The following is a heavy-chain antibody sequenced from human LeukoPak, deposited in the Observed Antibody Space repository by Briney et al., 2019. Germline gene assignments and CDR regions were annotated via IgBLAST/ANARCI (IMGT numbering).Heavy chain of an antibody. CDR3: ARHPHYDFWSDSYRNWFDP. CDR2: IYYSGTT. D-gene: IGHD3-3*01. Sequence: SETLSLTCTVSGGSISSYYWSWIRQPPGKGLEWIGYIYYSGTTNYNPSLKSRVTISVDTSKNQFSLRVSSVTASDTAVYYCARHPHYDFWSDSYRNWFDPWGQGTLVTVSS. CDR1: GGSISSYY. V-gene: IGHV4-59*08. J-gene: IGHJ5*02.